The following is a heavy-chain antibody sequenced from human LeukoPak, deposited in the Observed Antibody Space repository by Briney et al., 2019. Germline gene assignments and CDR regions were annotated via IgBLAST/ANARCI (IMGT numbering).Heavy chain of an antibody. D-gene: IGHD1-7*01. CDR1: GGSFSGYF. CDR2: IDYSGST. V-gene: IGHV4-34*01. J-gene: IGHJ6*03. CDR3: ARPNHWNYRHYYHYMDV. Sequence: SETLSLTCAVYGGSFSGYFWSWIRQSPEKGLEWLGEIDYSGSTNYNPSLKNRVTISVDTSKNKLSLELRSLTAADTAIYYCARPNHWNYRHYYHYMDVWGQGTTVTVFS.